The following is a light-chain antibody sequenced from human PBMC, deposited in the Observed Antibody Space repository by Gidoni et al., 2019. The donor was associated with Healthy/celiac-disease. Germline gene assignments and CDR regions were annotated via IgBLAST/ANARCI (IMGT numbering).Light chain of an antibody. CDR3: CSYAGSYAYV. CDR2: DVS. CDR1: SSDVGGYNY. Sequence: HSALTQPPAVSVSPGQSVTISCTGTSSDVGGYNYVPWYQPHPGKAPNLMIYDVSTRPPAVPDRFSSSKSGNTASLTISELQAEDEDDYYCCSYAGSYAYVFGTGTKVTVL. J-gene: IGLJ1*01. V-gene: IGLV2-11*01.